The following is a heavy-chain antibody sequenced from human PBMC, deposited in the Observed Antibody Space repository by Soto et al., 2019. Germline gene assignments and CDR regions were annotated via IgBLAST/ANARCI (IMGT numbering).Heavy chain of an antibody. V-gene: IGHV1-18*01. CDR1: VYTFTSYG. CDR2: ISAYNGNT. J-gene: IGHJ4*02. Sequence: XSVKVSCKASVYTFTSYGISWVRQAPGQGLEWMGWISAYNGNTNYAQKLQGRVTMTTDTSTSTAYMELRSLRSDDTAVYYCARDLAYERLLDYWGQGTLVTVSS. D-gene: IGHD3-22*01. CDR3: ARDLAYERLLDY.